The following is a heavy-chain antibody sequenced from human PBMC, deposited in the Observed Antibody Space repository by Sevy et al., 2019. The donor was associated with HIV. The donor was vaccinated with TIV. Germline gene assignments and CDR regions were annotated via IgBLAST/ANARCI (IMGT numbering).Heavy chain of an antibody. D-gene: IGHD2-2*01. CDR1: GGSISSGNYY. CDR3: AIESGDCSTTSCYEGVFDY. V-gene: IGHV4-61*02. J-gene: IGHJ4*02. Sequence: SETLSLTCTVSGGSISSGNYYWSWIRQPAGKGLEWIGRIYTSGSTNYNPSLKSRVTISVDTSKNQFSLKLSSVTAADTAVYYCAIESGDCSTTSCYEGVFDYWGQGTLVTVSS. CDR2: IYTSGST.